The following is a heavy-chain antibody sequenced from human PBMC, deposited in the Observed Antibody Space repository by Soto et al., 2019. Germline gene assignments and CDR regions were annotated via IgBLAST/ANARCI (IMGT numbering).Heavy chain of an antibody. CDR2: IYHSGST. Sequence: SETLSLTCAVSGYSISSGYYWGWIRQPPGKGLEWIGSIYHSGSTYYNPSLKRRVTISVDTSKNQFSLKLSSVTAADTAVYYCARGGYCSSTSCYLSIGAHFDYWGQGTLVTVSS. V-gene: IGHV4-38-2*01. J-gene: IGHJ4*02. CDR1: GYSISSGYY. D-gene: IGHD2-2*01. CDR3: ARGGYCSSTSCYLSIGAHFDY.